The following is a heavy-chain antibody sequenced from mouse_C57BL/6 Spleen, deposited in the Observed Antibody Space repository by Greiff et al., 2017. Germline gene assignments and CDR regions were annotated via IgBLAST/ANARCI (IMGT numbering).Heavy chain of an antibody. V-gene: IGHV1-7*01. J-gene: IGHJ2*01. CDR1: GYTFPSYW. CDR3: ARAQEGDVDY. Sequence: VLLQQSGADLAKPGASVKLSCTASGYTFPSYWIPWVQQSPGQGLEWIGSINPSSGYTKYTQNFKDKATLTADKSSSTAYMQQSSLTYEDSGVYYCARAQEGDVDYWGQGTTLTVSS. CDR2: INPSSGYT. D-gene: IGHD3-3*01.